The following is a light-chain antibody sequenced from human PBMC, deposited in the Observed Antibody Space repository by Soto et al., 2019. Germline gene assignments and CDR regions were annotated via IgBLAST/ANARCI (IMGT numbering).Light chain of an antibody. CDR3: QQYKNWPLYT. CDR1: QSVSSN. CDR2: GAS. Sequence: EIVMTQSPATLSVSPGERATLSCRASQSVSSNLAWYRQKPGQAPRLLIYGASTRATGIPDRLSGSGSGTEFTLTISSLQSEDVAVYYCQQYKNWPLYTFGQGTKLEIK. J-gene: IGKJ2*01. V-gene: IGKV3-15*01.